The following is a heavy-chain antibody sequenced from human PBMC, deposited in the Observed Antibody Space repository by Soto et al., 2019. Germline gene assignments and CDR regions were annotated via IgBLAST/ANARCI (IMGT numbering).Heavy chain of an antibody. V-gene: IGHV3-11*01. J-gene: IGHJ6*03. CDR2: IRGRDGNI. Sequence: QVQLVESGGGLVKPGGSLRLSCAASGFTFSDSFMSWSRQTPGKGLEWLSYIRGRDGNIYYADSVRGRFTISRDNAKNSVYLQMHSLRAEDTAVYYCAGDQGPNYMAVWGKGTTVTVS. CDR1: GFTFSDSF. CDR3: AGDQGPNYMAV.